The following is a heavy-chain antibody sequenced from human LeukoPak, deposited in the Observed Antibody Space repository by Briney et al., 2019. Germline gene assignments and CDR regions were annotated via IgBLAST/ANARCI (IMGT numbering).Heavy chain of an antibody. V-gene: IGHV3-23*01. J-gene: IGHJ4*02. D-gene: IGHD3-9*01. Sequence: GASLRLSCAASGFIFSNYAMYWVRQAPGKGLEWVSAISGRSDNTYYADSVKGRFTLSRDSSKNTLYLQMNSLRADDTAVYYCAKWGDYDVLTGYYVSNFWGQGTLVTVSS. CDR1: GFIFSNYA. CDR3: AKWGDYDVLTGYYVSNF. CDR2: ISGRSDNT.